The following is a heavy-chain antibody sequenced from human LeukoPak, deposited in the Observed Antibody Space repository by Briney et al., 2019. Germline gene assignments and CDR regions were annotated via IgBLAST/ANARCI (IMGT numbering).Heavy chain of an antibody. Sequence: ASVKVSCKASGYTXXGXXXHXXRXXXGXGXXWXXXXXPNSGGXNYAQKFQGRVTMTRDTSISTAYMELSRLRSDDSAVYYCAREGGYCSSTSCSSRFDIWGQGTMVTVSS. V-gene: IGHV1-2*02. CDR3: AREGGYCSSTSCSSRFDI. D-gene: IGHD2-2*01. CDR1: GYTXXGXX. CDR2: XXPNSGGX. J-gene: IGHJ3*02.